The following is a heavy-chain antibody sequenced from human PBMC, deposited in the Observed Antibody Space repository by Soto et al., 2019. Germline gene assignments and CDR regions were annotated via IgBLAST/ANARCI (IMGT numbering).Heavy chain of an antibody. CDR3: AREFRTSGSRDAFDL. V-gene: IGHV3-66*01. Sequence: QSGGSLRLSCAASGFTVSSNYMSWVRQAPGKGLEWVSVTYSGGTTYYADSVKGRFIISRDNSKNTLDLQMNSLRAEETAVYYCAREFRTSGSRDAFDLWGQGTMVTVSS. D-gene: IGHD1-26*01. J-gene: IGHJ3*01. CDR2: TYSGGTT. CDR1: GFTVSSNY.